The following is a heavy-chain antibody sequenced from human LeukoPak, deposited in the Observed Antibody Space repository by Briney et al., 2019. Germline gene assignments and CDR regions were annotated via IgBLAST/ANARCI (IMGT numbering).Heavy chain of an antibody. D-gene: IGHD1-26*01. J-gene: IGHJ6*03. CDR1: GDSISSHY. V-gene: IGHV4-59*11. CDR2: ISSSGST. CDR3: ARATLVGYFSYFYMDV. Sequence: SETPSLTCFVSGDSISSHYWNWIRQPPGKGLEWIGYISSSGSTNYNPSLKSRVTVSIDTSKNQFSLNLSSVTAADTAVYYCARATLVGYFSYFYMDVWGKGTTVTFSS.